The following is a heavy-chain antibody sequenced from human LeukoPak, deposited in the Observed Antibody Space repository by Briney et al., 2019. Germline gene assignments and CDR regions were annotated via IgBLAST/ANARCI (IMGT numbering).Heavy chain of an antibody. J-gene: IGHJ3*02. D-gene: IGHD6-19*01. CDR1: GFTFSSYG. CDR3: ARVEYSSGWYFAFDI. CDR2: ISSSSSYI. V-gene: IGHV3-21*01. Sequence: PGGSLRLSCAASGFTFSSYGMNWVRQAPGKGLEWVSSISSSSSYIYYADSVKGRFTISRDNAKNSLYLQMNSLRAEDTAVYYCARVEYSSGWYFAFDIWGQGTMVTVSS.